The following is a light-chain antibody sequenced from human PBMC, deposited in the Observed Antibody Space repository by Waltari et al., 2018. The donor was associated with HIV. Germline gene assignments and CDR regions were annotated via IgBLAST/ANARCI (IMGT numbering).Light chain of an antibody. CDR1: RSAVGGYNY. CDR3: SSYAGSNNFVV. J-gene: IGLJ2*01. Sequence: QSALTQPPYASGSPGQSVTITCTGTRSAVGGYNYVSWYQQHPGKAPKLMIYEVSKRPSGVPDRFFGSKSGNTASLTVSGLQAEDEADYYCSSYAGSNNFVVFGGGTKLTVL. V-gene: IGLV2-8*01. CDR2: EVS.